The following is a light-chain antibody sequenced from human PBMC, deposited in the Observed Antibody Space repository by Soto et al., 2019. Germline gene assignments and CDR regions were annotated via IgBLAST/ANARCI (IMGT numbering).Light chain of an antibody. CDR2: DAS. V-gene: IGKV3-20*01. CDR1: QSVSSY. J-gene: IGKJ1*01. Sequence: EIVLTQSPATLSLSPGERATLSCRASQSVSSYLAWYQQKPGQAPRLLIYDASSRATGIPDRFSGSGSGTDFTLTISRLAPEDFAVYYCQQYGSSPETFGQGTKVDIK. CDR3: QQYGSSPET.